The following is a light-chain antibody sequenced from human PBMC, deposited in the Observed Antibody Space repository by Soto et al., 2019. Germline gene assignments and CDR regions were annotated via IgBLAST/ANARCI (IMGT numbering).Light chain of an antibody. CDR1: QAISTW. J-gene: IGKJ1*01. CDR2: AAS. Sequence: DIQMTQSPSSVSASVGDRVTITCRASQAISTWLAWYQQKPGKAPKLLIYAASNLQTGIPSRFSGSGSGTDFTLNISRLQPEDFATYYCQQANSVPRTFGQGTKVEIK. CDR3: QQANSVPRT. V-gene: IGKV1D-12*01.